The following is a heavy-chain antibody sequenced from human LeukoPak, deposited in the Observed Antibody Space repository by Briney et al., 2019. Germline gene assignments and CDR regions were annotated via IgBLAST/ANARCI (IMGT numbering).Heavy chain of an antibody. J-gene: IGHJ4*02. V-gene: IGHV3-23*01. D-gene: IGHD3-10*01. CDR3: AKDRGITMVRGVTEYYFDY. CDR1: GFTFSSYA. Sequence: GSLRLSCAASGFTFSSYAMSWVRQAPGKGLEWVSAISGSGGSTYYADSVKGRFTISGDNSKNTLYLQMNSLRAEDTAVYYCAKDRGITMVRGVTEYYFDYWGQGTLVTVSS. CDR2: ISGSGGST.